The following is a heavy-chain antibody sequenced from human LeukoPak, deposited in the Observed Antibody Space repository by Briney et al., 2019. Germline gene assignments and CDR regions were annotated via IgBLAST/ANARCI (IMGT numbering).Heavy chain of an antibody. CDR1: GFTFSSHV. Sequence: GGSLRLSCAASGFTFSSHVMNWVRQAPGKGLEWVSVISGSGGSTYYADPVKGRFTISRDNSKNTLYLQMNSLRAEDTAVYYCAKAIYANHDAFDIWGQGTMVTVSS. J-gene: IGHJ3*02. V-gene: IGHV3-23*01. CDR3: AKAIYANHDAFDI. D-gene: IGHD5/OR15-5a*01. CDR2: ISGSGGST.